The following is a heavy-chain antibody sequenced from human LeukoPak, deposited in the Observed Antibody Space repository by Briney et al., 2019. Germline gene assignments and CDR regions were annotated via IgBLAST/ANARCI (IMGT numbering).Heavy chain of an antibody. CDR2: INPSGGST. CDR3: ARTAGRTFDY. Sequence: GASVKVSCKASGYTFTSYFMHWVRQAPGQGLEWMGIINPSGGSTSYAQKFQGRVTMTRDTSTGTVYMELSSLRSEDTAVYYCARTAGRTFDYWGQGTLVTVSS. CDR1: GYTFTSYF. D-gene: IGHD6-6*01. J-gene: IGHJ4*02. V-gene: IGHV1-46*01.